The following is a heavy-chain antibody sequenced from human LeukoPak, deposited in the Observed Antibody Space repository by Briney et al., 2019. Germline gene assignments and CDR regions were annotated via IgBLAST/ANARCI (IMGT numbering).Heavy chain of an antibody. CDR3: AREAGYSSSWPTPRDAFDI. CDR1: GGSIRSSSYY. J-gene: IGHJ3*02. D-gene: IGHD6-13*01. V-gene: IGHV4-39*07. Sequence: SETLSLTCTVSGGSIRSSSYYWGWIRQPPGKGLEWIGSIYYSGSTYYNPSLKSRVTISVDTSKNQFSLKLSSVTAADTAVYYCAREAGYSSSWPTPRDAFDIWGQGTMVTVSS. CDR2: IYYSGST.